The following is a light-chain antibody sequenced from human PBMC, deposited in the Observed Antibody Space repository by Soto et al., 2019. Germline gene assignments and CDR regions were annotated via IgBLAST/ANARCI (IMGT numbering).Light chain of an antibody. J-gene: IGKJ1*01. V-gene: IGKV1-6*01. CDR1: QGIGIV. Sequence: AIQMTQSQSSLSDSVEEGVPITSREGQGIGIVLGGYKQKPGKAPKLLIYAASTLQSGVPSRFSGSGSGTDFTLTISSLQPEDVATYYCLQDYNSLRTFGQGTKVEIK. CDR2: AAS. CDR3: LQDYNSLRT.